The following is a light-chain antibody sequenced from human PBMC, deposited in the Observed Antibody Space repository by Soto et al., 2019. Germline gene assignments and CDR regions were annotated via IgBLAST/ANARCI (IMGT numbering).Light chain of an antibody. Sequence: QSALTQPASVSGSAGLSITISCTGASSDIGGYNYVSWYQQLPGKVPKLIIYDVSNRPSGVSDRFSGSKSGNAASLTISGLQAEDEADYYCSSYTSTSTLYVFGTGTQLTVL. CDR2: DVS. J-gene: IGLJ1*01. CDR3: SSYTSTSTLYV. CDR1: SSDIGGYNY. V-gene: IGLV2-14*03.